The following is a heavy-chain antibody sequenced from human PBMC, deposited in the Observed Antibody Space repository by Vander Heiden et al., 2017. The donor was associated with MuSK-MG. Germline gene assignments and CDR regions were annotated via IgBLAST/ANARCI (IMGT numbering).Heavy chain of an antibody. Sequence: QLQLQESGPGLVKPSETLSLTCTVSGGSISSSSYYWGWIRQPPGKGLEWIGSIYYSRSTYYNPSLKSRVTISVDTSKNQFPLKLSSVTAADTAVYYCAVVVVTARRWFSGSGSHAFDIWGQGTMVTVSS. CDR1: GGSISSSSYY. V-gene: IGHV4-39*01. D-gene: IGHD2-21*02. CDR2: IYYSRST. CDR3: AVVVVTARRWFSGSGSHAFDI. J-gene: IGHJ3*02.